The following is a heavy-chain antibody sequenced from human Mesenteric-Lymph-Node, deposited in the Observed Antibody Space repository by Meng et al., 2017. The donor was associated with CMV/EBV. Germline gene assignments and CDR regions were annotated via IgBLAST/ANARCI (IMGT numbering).Heavy chain of an antibody. D-gene: IGHD2-21*01. CDR2: ISSSGRTI. J-gene: IGHJ4*02. Sequence: LSLTCTVSGGSISSYYWSWIRQAPGKGLEWISYISSSGRTIYYTDSVKGRFSISRDNAKNLLYLQMNSLRAEDTAVYYCARRACGGDCPEDSWGQGTLVTVSS. V-gene: IGHV3-11*04. CDR3: ARRACGGDCPEDS. CDR1: GGSISSYY.